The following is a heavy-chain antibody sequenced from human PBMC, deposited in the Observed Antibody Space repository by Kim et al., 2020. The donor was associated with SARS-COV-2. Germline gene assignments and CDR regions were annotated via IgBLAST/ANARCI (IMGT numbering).Heavy chain of an antibody. CDR2: ISSHSIYI. Sequence: GGSLRLSCAASGFTFRRYSMNWVRQAPGKGLEWVSTISSHSIYIYYADSIEGRFTISRDNAKNSMYLQMDSLRAEDTATYYCARDLSTSRPGGFDYWGQGILVTVSS. J-gene: IGHJ4*02. D-gene: IGHD2-2*01. CDR1: GFTFRRYS. V-gene: IGHV3-21*01. CDR3: ARDLSTSRPGGFDY.